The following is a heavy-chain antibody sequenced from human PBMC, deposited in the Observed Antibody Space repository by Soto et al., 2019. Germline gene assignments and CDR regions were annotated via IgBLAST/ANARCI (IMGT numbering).Heavy chain of an antibody. CDR3: ARSPGGGYDFWSGPYGMDV. Sequence: SVKVSCKASGGTFSSYAISWVRQAPGQGLEWMGGIIPIFGTANYAQKFQGRVTITADESTSTAYMELSSLRSEDTAVYYCARSPGGGYDFWSGPYGMDVWGQGTTVTVSS. CDR2: IIPIFGTA. V-gene: IGHV1-69*13. CDR1: GGTFSSYA. J-gene: IGHJ6*02. D-gene: IGHD3-3*01.